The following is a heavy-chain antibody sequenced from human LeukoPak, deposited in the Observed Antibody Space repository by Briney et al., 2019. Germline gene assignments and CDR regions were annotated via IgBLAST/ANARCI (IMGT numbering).Heavy chain of an antibody. CDR1: GFTVSSNY. CDR3: ARGGVGDTAMAIYYYYGMDV. V-gene: IGHV3-53*04. CDR2: IYSGGST. J-gene: IGHJ6*02. D-gene: IGHD5-18*01. Sequence: PGGSLRLSCAASGFTVSSNYMSWVRQAPGKGLEWVSVIYSGGSTYYADSVKGRFTISRHNSKNTLYLQMNSLRAEDTAVYYCARGGVGDTAMAIYYYYGMDVWGQGTTVTVSS.